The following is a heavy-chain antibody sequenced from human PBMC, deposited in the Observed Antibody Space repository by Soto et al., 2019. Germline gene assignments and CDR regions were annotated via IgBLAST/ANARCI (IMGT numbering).Heavy chain of an antibody. J-gene: IGHJ4*02. CDR2: ISYDGSNK. CDR1: GFTFSSYG. D-gene: IGHD6-19*01. V-gene: IGHV3-30*18. Sequence: GGSLRLSCAASGFTFSSYGMHWVRQAPGKGLEWVAVISYDGSNKYYADSVKGRFTISRDNSKNTLYLQMNSLRAEDTAVYYCAKSFRIAVAGSFDYWGQGTLVTVSS. CDR3: AKSFRIAVAGSFDY.